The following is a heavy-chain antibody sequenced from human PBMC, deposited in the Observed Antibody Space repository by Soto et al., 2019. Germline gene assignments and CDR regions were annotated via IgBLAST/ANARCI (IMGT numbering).Heavy chain of an antibody. CDR1: GFTFSSHA. J-gene: IGHJ4*02. D-gene: IGHD3-22*01. Sequence: PGGSLRLSCAASGFTFSSHAMHWVRQAPGKGLEWVAVISYDGSNKYYADSVKGRFTISRDNSKNTLYLQMNSLRAEDTAVYYCAIDYYDSSGYYYHFDYWGQGTLVTVSS. CDR2: ISYDGSNK. CDR3: AIDYYDSSGYYYHFDY. V-gene: IGHV3-30-3*01.